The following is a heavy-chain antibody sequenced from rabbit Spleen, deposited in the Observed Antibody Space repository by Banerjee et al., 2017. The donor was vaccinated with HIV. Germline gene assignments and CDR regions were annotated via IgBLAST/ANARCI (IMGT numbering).Heavy chain of an antibody. CDR1: GFSFSNSW. CDR3: ARGMGDDSGGGYVGMDL. J-gene: IGHJ6*01. V-gene: IGHV1S40*01. Sequence: QSLEESGGDLVKPGGTLTLTCTVSGFSFSNSWICWVRQAPGKGLEWIACIDSNDGATDYANWPKGRFTISKTSSTTVTLQMTSLTAADTATYFCARGMGDDSGGGYVGMDLWGPGTLVTVS. D-gene: IGHD1-1*01. CDR2: IDSNDGAT.